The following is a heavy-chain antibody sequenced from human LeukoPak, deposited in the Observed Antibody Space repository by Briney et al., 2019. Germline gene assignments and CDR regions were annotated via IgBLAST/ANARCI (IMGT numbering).Heavy chain of an antibody. D-gene: IGHD2-15*01. CDR3: ARGDCSGGSCYTS. Sequence: ASVKVSCKASGYTFTSFGISWVRQAPGQGLEWMGWISAYNANTNFAQNLQGRVTMTTDTSTSTAYMELRSLRSDDTAVYYCARGDCSGGSCYTSWGQGTLVTVSS. J-gene: IGHJ5*02. V-gene: IGHV1-18*01. CDR1: GYTFTSFG. CDR2: ISAYNANT.